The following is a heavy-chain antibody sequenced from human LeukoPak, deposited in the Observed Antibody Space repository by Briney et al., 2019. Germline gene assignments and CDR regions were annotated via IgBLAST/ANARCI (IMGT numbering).Heavy chain of an antibody. D-gene: IGHD3-10*01. V-gene: IGHV5-10-1*01. J-gene: IGHJ4*02. CDR3: ARLRWPRGGRSSFDY. CDR1: GYSFTSHW. CDR2: IDPSDSYT. Sequence: GESLKISCKGSGYSFTSHWISWVRQMPGKGLEWMGRIDPSDSYTNYSPSFQGHVTISADKSISTAYLQWSSLKASDTAMYYCARLRWPRGGRSSFDYWGQGALVTVSS.